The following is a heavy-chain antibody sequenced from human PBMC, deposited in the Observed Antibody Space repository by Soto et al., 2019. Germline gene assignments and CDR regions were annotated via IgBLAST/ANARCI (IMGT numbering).Heavy chain of an antibody. D-gene: IGHD3-3*01. V-gene: IGHV4-59*01. CDR2: IYYSRST. CDR1: GGSISSYY. CDR3: ARVAEITIPPDRTDYYYYMDV. Sequence: SETLSLTCTVSGGSISSYYWNWIRQPPGKGLEWIGYIYYSRSTNYNPSLKSRVTRSLDTSKNQFSLKLSSVTAADTAVYYCARVAEITIPPDRTDYYYYMDVWGIGTTVTVSS. J-gene: IGHJ6*03.